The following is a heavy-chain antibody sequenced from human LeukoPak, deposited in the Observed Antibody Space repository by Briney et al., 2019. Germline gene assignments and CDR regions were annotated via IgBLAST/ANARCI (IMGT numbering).Heavy chain of an antibody. J-gene: IGHJ4*02. D-gene: IGHD1-1*01. V-gene: IGHV3-74*01. CDR1: GFTFSSYW. CDR3: ARALPPSVNTPWK. Sequence: GGSLRLSCAASGFTFSSYWMHWVRQAPGKGLVWVSRISSDGSSTSYADSVKGRFTIFRDNAKNALYLQMNSLGAEDTAVYYCARALPPSVNTPWKWGQGTQVTVSS. CDR2: ISSDGSST.